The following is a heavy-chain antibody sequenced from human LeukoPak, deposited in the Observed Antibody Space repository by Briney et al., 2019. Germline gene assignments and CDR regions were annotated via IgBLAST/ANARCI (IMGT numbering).Heavy chain of an antibody. CDR2: ISYDGSNR. J-gene: IGHJ4*02. D-gene: IGHD6-13*01. CDR3: ARGSSWTFDY. Sequence: GGSLRLSCTTAGFTFSRFAIHWVRQAPGKGLEWVAVISYDGSNRDYTDSVKGRFTISRDNSKNTVYLQMDSLRVEDTAVYYCARGSSWTFDYWGQGTLVTVSS. CDR1: GFTFSRFA. V-gene: IGHV3-30*04.